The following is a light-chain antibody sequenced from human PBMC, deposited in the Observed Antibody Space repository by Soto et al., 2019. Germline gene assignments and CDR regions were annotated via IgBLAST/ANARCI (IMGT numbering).Light chain of an antibody. CDR1: KSLTSSL. V-gene: IGKV3-20*01. J-gene: IGKJ5*01. CDR3: QQYGTAQRM. CDR2: DXS. Sequence: IVLTQSPGTLALSSGERATFPXRASKSLTSSLIAWDQQKPGXAPSXXXYDXSSRATGSPDRLSGSGSGTDFTLTISRLEPEDVAVVFCQQYGTAQRMFGHGTRL.